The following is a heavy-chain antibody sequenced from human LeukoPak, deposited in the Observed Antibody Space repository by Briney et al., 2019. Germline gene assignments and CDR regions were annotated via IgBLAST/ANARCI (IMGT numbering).Heavy chain of an antibody. V-gene: IGHV3-30-3*01. J-gene: IGHJ4*02. Sequence: AGGSLRLSCAASGFTFSSYAMHWVRQAPGKGLEWVAVISYDGSNKYYADSVKGRFTISRDNSKNTLYLQMNSLRAEDTAVYYCARDLQEYDFWSGSMECYFDYWGQGTLVTVSS. CDR2: ISYDGSNK. CDR3: ARDLQEYDFWSGSMECYFDY. D-gene: IGHD3-3*01. CDR1: GFTFSSYA.